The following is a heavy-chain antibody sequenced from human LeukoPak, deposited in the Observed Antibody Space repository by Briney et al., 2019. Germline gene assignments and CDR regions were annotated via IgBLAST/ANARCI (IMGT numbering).Heavy chain of an antibody. D-gene: IGHD5-18*01. J-gene: IGHJ4*02. Sequence: GGSLRLSCAVSGLTFSSSWMDWVRQAPGKGLEWVASINPDGNKEYSADSVKGRFTISRDNAENSLYLQMNSLRVEDTAFYYCARDLAYSRLDYWGQGMLVTASS. V-gene: IGHV3-7*01. CDR2: INPDGNKE. CDR3: ARDLAYSRLDY. CDR1: GLTFSSSW.